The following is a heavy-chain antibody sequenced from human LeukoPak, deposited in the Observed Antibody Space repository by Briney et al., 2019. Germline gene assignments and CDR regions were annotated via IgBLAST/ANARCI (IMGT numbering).Heavy chain of an antibody. J-gene: IGHJ4*02. Sequence: ASVKASCKASGYTFTSYYMHWVRQAPGQGLEWMGIINPSGGSTSYAQKFQGRVTMTRDMSTSTVYMELSSLRSEDTAVYYCASDTYGDYVSTIDYWGQGTLVTVSS. CDR1: GYTFTSYY. CDR3: ASDTYGDYVSTIDY. CDR2: INPSGGST. V-gene: IGHV1-46*01. D-gene: IGHD4-17*01.